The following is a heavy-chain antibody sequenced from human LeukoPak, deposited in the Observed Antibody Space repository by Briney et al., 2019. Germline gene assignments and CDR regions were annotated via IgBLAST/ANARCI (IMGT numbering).Heavy chain of an antibody. V-gene: IGHV3-7*01. D-gene: IGHD6-19*01. J-gene: IGHJ4*02. CDR2: IKPDGSEK. CDR1: GLIFSKYW. CDR3: ARDASALY. Sequence: GGSLRLSCAASGLIFSKYWMTWVRQAPGKGLEWVASIKPDGSEKYYLDSVKGRFTISRDNARDSLYLQMNSLRDDDTSVYFCARDASALYWGQGTLVTVSS.